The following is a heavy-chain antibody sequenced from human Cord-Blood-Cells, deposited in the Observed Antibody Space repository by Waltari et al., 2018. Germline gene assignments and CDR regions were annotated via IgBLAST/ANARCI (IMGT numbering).Heavy chain of an antibody. CDR1: GFPFSHYA. CDR2: IAYDGRNK. CDR3: ARGLRVVTLDY. Sequence: QVQLVEPGGGVVQPGSPRCLACAASGFPFSHYAMHWVRRAPGKGLEWVAVIAYDGRNKYYADSVKGRFTISRDNSKNTLYLQMNSLRAEDTAVYYCARGLRVVTLDYWGQGTLVTVSS. J-gene: IGHJ4*02. D-gene: IGHD2-21*02. V-gene: IGHV3-30*04.